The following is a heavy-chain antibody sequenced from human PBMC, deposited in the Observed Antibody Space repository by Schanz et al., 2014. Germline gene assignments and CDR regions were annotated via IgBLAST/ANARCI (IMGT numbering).Heavy chain of an antibody. CDR3: ARSAGRDFWSGYYTRFDY. D-gene: IGHD3-3*01. CDR1: GYTFTSYG. J-gene: IGHJ4*02. V-gene: IGHV1-18*01. CDR2: ISAYNGNT. Sequence: QVQLVQPGAEVKKPGASVKVSCKASGYTFTSYGISWVRQAPGQGLEWMGWISAYNGNTKYPQKLQGRVTMTTDTSTSTAYMELRSLRSDDTAVYYCARSAGRDFWSGYYTRFDYWGQGTLVTVSS.